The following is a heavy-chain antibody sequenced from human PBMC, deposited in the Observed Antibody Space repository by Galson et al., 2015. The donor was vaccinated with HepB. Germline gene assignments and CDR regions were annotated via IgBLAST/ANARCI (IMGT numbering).Heavy chain of an antibody. V-gene: IGHV3-48*04. CDR3: ARGEYSSSWTTYYYYGMDV. CDR2: ISSSSSTI. CDR1: GFTFSSYS. J-gene: IGHJ6*02. Sequence: SLRLSCAASGFTFSSYSMNWVRQAPGKGLEWVSYISSSSSTIYYADSVKGRFTISRDNAKNSLYLQMNSLRAEDTAVYYCARGEYSSSWTTYYYYGMDVWGQGTTVTVSS. D-gene: IGHD6-13*01.